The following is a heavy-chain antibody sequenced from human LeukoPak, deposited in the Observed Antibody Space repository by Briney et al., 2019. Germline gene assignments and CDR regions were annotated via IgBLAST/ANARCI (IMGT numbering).Heavy chain of an antibody. CDR1: GGSFSGYY. Sequence: SETLSLTCAVYGGSFSGYYWSWIRQPPGKGLERIGEINHSGSTNYNPSLKSRVTISVDTSKNQFSLKLSSVTAADTAVYYCASLRSGWRDYWGQGTLVTVSS. CDR3: ASLRSGWRDY. CDR2: INHSGST. J-gene: IGHJ4*02. V-gene: IGHV4-34*01. D-gene: IGHD6-19*01.